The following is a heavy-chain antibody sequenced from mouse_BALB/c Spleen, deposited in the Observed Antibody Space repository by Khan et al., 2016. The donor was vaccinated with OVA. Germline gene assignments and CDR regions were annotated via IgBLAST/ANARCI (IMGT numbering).Heavy chain of an antibody. CDR3: ARGYFGNYEFAY. CDR1: GYTFTNYW. V-gene: IGHV1S132*01. CDR2: IFPGTGTT. D-gene: IGHD2-1*01. Sequence: QVQLQQSGAELVKPGASVKLSCKTSGYTFTNYWIQWIKQRPGQGLGWIGQIFPGTGTTYYNENFQAKATLTVDTSSSTAYIQLSSLTSDDSAVYCCARGYFGNYEFAYWGQGTLVTVSA. J-gene: IGHJ3*01.